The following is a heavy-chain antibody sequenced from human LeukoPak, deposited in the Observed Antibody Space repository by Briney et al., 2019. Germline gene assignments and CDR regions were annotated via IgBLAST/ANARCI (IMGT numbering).Heavy chain of an antibody. CDR3: ARLRRYHYEIADAFDI. J-gene: IGHJ3*02. Sequence: ASVKVSCKASGYTFTSYGISWVRQAPGQGLEWMGWISAYNGNTNYAQKLQGRVTMTTDTSTSTAYMELRSLRSDDTAVYYCARLRRYHYEIADAFDIWGQGTMVTVSS. CDR1: GYTFTSYG. CDR2: ISAYNGNT. D-gene: IGHD3-22*01. V-gene: IGHV1-18*01.